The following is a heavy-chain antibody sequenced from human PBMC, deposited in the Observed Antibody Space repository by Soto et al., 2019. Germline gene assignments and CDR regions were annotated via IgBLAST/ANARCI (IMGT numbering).Heavy chain of an antibody. V-gene: IGHV3-23*01. CDR3: AKEALYSTYFGY. CDR2: ISGSGDST. D-gene: IGHD4-4*01. J-gene: IGHJ4*02. CDR1: GFTFSSDA. Sequence: GGSLRLSCAASGFTFSSDAMNWVRQAPGKGLEWVSGISGSGDSTYYADSVKGRFTISRDNSKNTLYLQMNSLRAEDTAVYYCAKEALYSTYFGYWGQGTLVTVSS.